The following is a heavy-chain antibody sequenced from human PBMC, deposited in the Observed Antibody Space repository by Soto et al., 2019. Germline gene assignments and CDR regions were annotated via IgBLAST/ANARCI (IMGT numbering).Heavy chain of an antibody. CDR3: ARDSIAVPEVAPGY. Sequence: GGSLRLSCAASGFTFSTYGMHWVRQAPGKGLEWVAVIWHDGSQKYYADSVKGRFNISRDNSKNTVDLQMNSLRADDTAIYYCARDSIAVPEVAPGYWGQGTLVTVYS. D-gene: IGHD6-19*01. V-gene: IGHV3-33*01. J-gene: IGHJ4*02. CDR2: IWHDGSQK. CDR1: GFTFSTYG.